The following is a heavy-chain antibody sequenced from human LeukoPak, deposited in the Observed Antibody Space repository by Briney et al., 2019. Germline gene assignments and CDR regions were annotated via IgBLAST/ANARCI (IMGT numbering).Heavy chain of an antibody. V-gene: IGHV3-23*01. Sequence: GGSLRLSCAASGFTFSGYAMSWVRQAPGKGLEWVSAISGGAGSTYYADSVEGRFTISRDNSKSTLYLQMNSLRAEDTAIYYCAKIESSSWYLYYWYFDLWGRGTLVTVSS. J-gene: IGHJ2*01. CDR1: GFTFSGYA. CDR2: ISGGAGST. D-gene: IGHD6-13*01. CDR3: AKIESSSWYLYYWYFDL.